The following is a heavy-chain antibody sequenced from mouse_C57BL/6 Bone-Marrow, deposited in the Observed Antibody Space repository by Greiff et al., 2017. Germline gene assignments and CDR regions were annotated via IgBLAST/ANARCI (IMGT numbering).Heavy chain of an antibody. CDR2: IRLKSDNYAT. CDR3: FYDYDGGY. J-gene: IGHJ4*01. Sequence: EVKVEESGGGLVQPGGSMKLSCVASGFTFSNYWMNWVRQSPEKGLEWVAQIRLKSDNYATHYAESVKERFTISRYDSKSSVYLQMNHLKAEDTXIYYCFYDYDGGYWGQGTSVTVSS. CDR1: GFTFSNYW. D-gene: IGHD2-4*01. V-gene: IGHV6-3*01.